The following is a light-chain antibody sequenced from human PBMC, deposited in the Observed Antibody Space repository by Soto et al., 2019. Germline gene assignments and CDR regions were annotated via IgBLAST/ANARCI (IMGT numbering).Light chain of an antibody. Sequence: EILLTQSPGTLSLSPGERATLSCRASQSVTSTYLAWYQQRPGQAPKLLMYGASTRATGIPDRFSGSWSGTAFTLTISSLEPEDVAVYYCQHYDTSPPGFSFGPGNTVELK. J-gene: IGKJ3*01. CDR1: QSVTSTY. CDR3: QHYDTSPPGFS. CDR2: GAS. V-gene: IGKV3-20*01.